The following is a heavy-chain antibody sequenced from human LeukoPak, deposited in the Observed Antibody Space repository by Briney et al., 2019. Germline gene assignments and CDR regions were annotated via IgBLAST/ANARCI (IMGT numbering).Heavy chain of an antibody. D-gene: IGHD1-26*01. CDR1: GYTFTSYD. CDR3: ARIPSGSYYDGDYFDY. Sequence: ASVKVSCKASGYTFTSYDINWVRQATGQGHEWMGWMNPNSGNTGYAQKFQGRVTMTRNTSISTAYMELSSLRSEDTAVYYCARIPSGSYYDGDYFDYWGQGTLVTVSS. CDR2: MNPNSGNT. V-gene: IGHV1-8*01. J-gene: IGHJ4*02.